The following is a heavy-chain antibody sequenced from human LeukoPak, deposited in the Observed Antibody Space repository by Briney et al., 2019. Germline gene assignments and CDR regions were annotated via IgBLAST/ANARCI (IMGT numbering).Heavy chain of an antibody. D-gene: IGHD2/OR15-2a*01. CDR1: GFIPSGSV. Sequence: PGGSLGPSGAASGFIPSGSVMHWVRQPSGKGLEWVGRIGIKANNYATAYAAALKGRFTISRDDSKNTAYLQMTSLTTEDTAVYYCTAYWNGHQWGQGTLVTVSS. CDR3: TAYWNGHQ. J-gene: IGHJ4*02. CDR2: IGIKANNYAT. V-gene: IGHV3-73*01.